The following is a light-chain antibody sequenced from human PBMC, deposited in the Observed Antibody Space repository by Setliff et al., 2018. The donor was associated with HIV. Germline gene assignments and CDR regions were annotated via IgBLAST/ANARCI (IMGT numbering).Light chain of an antibody. CDR3: SSFSRNLPHR. V-gene: IGLV2-14*01. J-gene: IGLJ1*01. CDR2: DVS. Sequence: LTQPASVSGSPGQAITISCTRTSSDVGTYNAVYWYQQHPGKAPKLMIYDVSTRPSGVSNRFSGSKAGNTASLTIAGLQTEDEADYYFSSFSRNLPHRVGSGTKVTVL. CDR1: SSDVGTYNA.